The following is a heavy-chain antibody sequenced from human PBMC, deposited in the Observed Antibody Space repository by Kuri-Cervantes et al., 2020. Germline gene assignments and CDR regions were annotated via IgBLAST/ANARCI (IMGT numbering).Heavy chain of an antibody. Sequence: ASVKVSCKASGYTFTSYYMHWVRQAPGQGLEWMGIINPSGGSTSYAQKFQGRVTMTRDTSTSTVYMELSSLRSEDTAVYYCARADRVWYDFWSGYYSFDYWGQGTLVTVSS. CDR2: INPSGGST. CDR3: ARADRVWYDFWSGYYSFDY. D-gene: IGHD3-3*01. CDR1: GYTFTSYY. J-gene: IGHJ4*02. V-gene: IGHV1-46*01.